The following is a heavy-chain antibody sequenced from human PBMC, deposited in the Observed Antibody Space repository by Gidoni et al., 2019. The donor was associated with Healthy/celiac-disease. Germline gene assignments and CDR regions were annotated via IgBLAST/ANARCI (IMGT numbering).Heavy chain of an antibody. D-gene: IGHD6-13*01. CDR1: GFTFSSYS. J-gene: IGHJ4*02. Sequence: EVQLVESGGGLVKPGGSLRLSCAASGFTFSSYSMNWVRQAPGKGLEWVSSISSSSSYIYYADSVKGRFTISRDNAKNSLYLQMNSLRAEDTAVYYCARDSSSWQPFDYWGQGTLVTVSS. CDR2: ISSSSSYI. CDR3: ARDSSSWQPFDY. V-gene: IGHV3-21*01.